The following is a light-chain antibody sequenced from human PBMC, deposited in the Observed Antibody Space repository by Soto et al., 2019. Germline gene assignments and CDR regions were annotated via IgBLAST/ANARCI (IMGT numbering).Light chain of an antibody. CDR2: AES. J-gene: IGKJ4*01. CDR1: QGIACS. CDR3: QQVTSYPRT. Sequence: DIQLTQSPSFLSASVGDRVTITCRASQGIACSLAWYQQQPGKPPKLLIYAESTLQSGVPSRFSGSGSGTRGTLTISSLQPEDVATYYCQQVTSYPRTFGGGTRVESK. V-gene: IGKV1-9*01.